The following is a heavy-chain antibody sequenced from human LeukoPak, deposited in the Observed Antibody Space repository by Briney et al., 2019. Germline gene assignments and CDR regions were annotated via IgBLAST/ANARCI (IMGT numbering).Heavy chain of an antibody. V-gene: IGHV1-8*01. D-gene: IGHD6-13*01. J-gene: IGHJ6*03. CDR1: GYTFTSYD. CDR2: MNPNSGNT. Sequence: ASVKVSCKASGYTFTSYDINWVRQDTGQGLEWMGWMNPNSGNTGYAQKFQGRVTMTRDTSTSTVYMELSSLRSEDTAVYYCAREAGHYYYYMDVWGKGTTVTISS. CDR3: AREAGHYYYYMDV.